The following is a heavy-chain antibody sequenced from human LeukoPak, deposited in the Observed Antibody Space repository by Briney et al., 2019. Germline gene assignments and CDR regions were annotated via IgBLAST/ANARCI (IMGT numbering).Heavy chain of an antibody. CDR3: ARERPDSRNLDS. CDR1: GFTFSRNG. Sequence: PGGSLRLSCAASGFTFSRNGMHWVRQAPGKGLEWVAFTTRDESEKFYVDSVKGRFTISRDDSKNTLSLQMNDLRVEDTAVYYCARERPDSRNLDSWGRGALVTVSS. V-gene: IGHV3-30*12. J-gene: IGHJ4*02. D-gene: IGHD1-14*01. CDR2: TTRDESEK.